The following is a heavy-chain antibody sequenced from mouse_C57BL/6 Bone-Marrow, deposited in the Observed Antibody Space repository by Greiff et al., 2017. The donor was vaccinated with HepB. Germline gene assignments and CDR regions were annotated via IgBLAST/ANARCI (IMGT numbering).Heavy chain of an antibody. CDR3: ARSGYGSSYVFAY. CDR1: GYTFTNYW. J-gene: IGHJ3*01. CDR2: IYPGGGYT. D-gene: IGHD1-1*01. V-gene: IGHV1-63*01. Sequence: QVQLQHSGAELVRPGTSVKMSCKASGYTFTNYWIGWAKQRPGHGLEWIGDIYPGGGYTNYNEKFKGKATLTADKSSSTAYMQFSSLTSEDSAIYYCARSGYGSSYVFAYWGQGTLVTVSA.